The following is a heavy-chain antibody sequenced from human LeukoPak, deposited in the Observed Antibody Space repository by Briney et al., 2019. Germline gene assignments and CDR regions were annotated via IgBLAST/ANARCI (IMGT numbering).Heavy chain of an antibody. D-gene: IGHD6-6*01. CDR2: INPNSGGT. CDR3: ARLLSSSSVIKYYFDY. V-gene: IGHV1-2*02. Sequence: GASVKVSCKASVYTFTVYYMHWVRQAPGQGLEWMGWINPNSGGTNYAQKFQGRVTMTRDTSISTAYMELSRLRSDDTAVYYCARLLSSSSVIKYYFDYWGQGTLVTVSS. J-gene: IGHJ4*02. CDR1: VYTFTVYY.